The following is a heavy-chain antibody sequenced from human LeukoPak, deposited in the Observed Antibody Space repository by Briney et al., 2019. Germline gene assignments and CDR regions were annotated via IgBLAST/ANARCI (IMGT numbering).Heavy chain of an antibody. J-gene: IGHJ4*02. CDR3: GRSLWAMVPFDY. CDR1: GFTFSSYA. CDR2: IWYDGSNE. Sequence: GGSLRLSCAASGFTFSSYAMHWVRQAPGKGLDWGAVIWYDGSNEYYEDSVKGGFTISRDNPKNTLYLQMSSLGAGDTAVYYCGRSLWAMVPFDYWGQGTLVNVSS. D-gene: IGHD3-10*01. V-gene: IGHV3-33*01.